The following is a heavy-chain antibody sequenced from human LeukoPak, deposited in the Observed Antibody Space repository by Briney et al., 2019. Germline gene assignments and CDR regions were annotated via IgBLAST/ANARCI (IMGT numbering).Heavy chain of an antibody. V-gene: IGHV4-4*07. D-gene: IGHD2-15*01. CDR3: ARDEDCSGGSCYSDAFDI. CDR2: IYTSGGT. J-gene: IGHJ3*02. Sequence: SETLSLTCTVSGGSISSYYWSWIRQPAGKGLEWIGRIYTSGGTNYNPSLKSRVTMSVDTSKNQFSLTLSSVTAADTAVYYCARDEDCSGGSCYSDAFDIWGQGTMVTVSS. CDR1: GGSISSYY.